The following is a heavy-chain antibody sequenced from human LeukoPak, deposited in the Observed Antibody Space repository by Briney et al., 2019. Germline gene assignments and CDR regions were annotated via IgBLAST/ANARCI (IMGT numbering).Heavy chain of an antibody. CDR2: ISNDERNK. D-gene: IGHD5-24*01. J-gene: IGHJ4*02. V-gene: IGHV3-30*04. CDR1: GFNFHNFA. CDR3: ARPSPPGDGYNPCDY. Sequence: GGSLRLSCEASGFNFHNFAMHWVRQAPGKGLEWVAVISNDERNKYYTDSVKGRFTISRDNSKSTVYLQMNSLRPEDTAVYYCARPSPPGDGYNPCDYWGPGAPVIASS.